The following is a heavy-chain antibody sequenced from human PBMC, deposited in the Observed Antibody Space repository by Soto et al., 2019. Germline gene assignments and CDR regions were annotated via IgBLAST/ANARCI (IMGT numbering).Heavy chain of an antibody. CDR3: ASARPTDRDYYYYYMDV. J-gene: IGHJ6*03. Sequence: GGSLRLSCAASGFTFSSYSMNWVRQAPGKGLEWVSYISSSSSTIYYADSVKGRFTISRDNAKNSLYLQMNSLRAEDTAVYYCASARPTDRDYYYYYMDVWGKGTTVTVSS. CDR2: ISSSSSTI. CDR1: GFTFSSYS. D-gene: IGHD1-1*01. V-gene: IGHV3-48*01.